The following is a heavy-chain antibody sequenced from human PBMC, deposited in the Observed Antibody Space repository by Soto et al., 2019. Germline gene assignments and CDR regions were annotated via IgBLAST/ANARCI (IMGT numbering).Heavy chain of an antibody. CDR3: AKDLCFDSSADTY. CDR1: GFTFSTYG. Sequence: EVQLLESGGGLVQPGGSLRLSCTASGFTFSTYGMSWVRQAPGKGLEWVSRLSGDGTTTYYIDSVKGRFTISRDNPRNTLSLQMNSMRTEDTAVYYCAKDLCFDSSADTYWSQGILFPVSS. J-gene: IGHJ4*02. CDR2: LSGDGTTT. V-gene: IGHV3-23*01. D-gene: IGHD3-22*01.